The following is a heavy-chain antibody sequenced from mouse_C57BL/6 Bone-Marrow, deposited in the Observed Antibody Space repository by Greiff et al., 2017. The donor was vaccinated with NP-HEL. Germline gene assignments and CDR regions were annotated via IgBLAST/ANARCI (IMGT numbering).Heavy chain of an antibody. CDR3: AREWLYYGSSDAMDY. Sequence: EVQLQQSGPELVKPGASVKISCKASGYSFTGYYMNWVKQSPEKSLEWIGEINPSTGGTTYNQKFKAKATLTVDKSSSTAYMQLKSLTSEDSAVYYCAREWLYYGSSDAMDYWGQGTSVTVSS. D-gene: IGHD1-1*01. J-gene: IGHJ4*01. V-gene: IGHV1-42*01. CDR1: GYSFTGYY. CDR2: INPSTGGT.